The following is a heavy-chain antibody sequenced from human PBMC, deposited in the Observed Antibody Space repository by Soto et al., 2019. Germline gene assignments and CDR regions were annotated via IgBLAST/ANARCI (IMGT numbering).Heavy chain of an antibody. CDR3: ARERGALRYSSSWYLFDY. D-gene: IGHD6-13*01. CDR2: ISSSGSTI. CDR1: GFTFSSYE. V-gene: IGHV3-48*03. Sequence: GGSLRLSCAASGFTFSSYEMNWVRQAPGKGLEWVSYISSSGSTIYYADSVKGRFTISRDNAKNSLYLQMNSLRAEDTAVYYCARERGALRYSSSWYLFDYWGQGTLVTVSS. J-gene: IGHJ4*02.